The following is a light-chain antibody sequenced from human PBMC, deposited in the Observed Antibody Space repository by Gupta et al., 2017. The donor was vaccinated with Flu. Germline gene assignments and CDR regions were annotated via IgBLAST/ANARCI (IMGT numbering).Light chain of an antibody. Sequence: GTLSASPGERATLSCRASQTVNKNYLAWYQQRRGQAPRLLIHDASSRATGIPDRFSGNGSGTDFALTINTLEPDDFAVYFCQQQDHSPITFGGGTRVESK. J-gene: IGKJ4*01. CDR2: DAS. CDR3: QQQDHSPIT. V-gene: IGKV3-20*01. CDR1: QTVNKNY.